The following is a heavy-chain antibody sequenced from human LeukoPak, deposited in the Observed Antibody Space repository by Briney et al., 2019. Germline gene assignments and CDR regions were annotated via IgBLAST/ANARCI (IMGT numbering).Heavy chain of an antibody. D-gene: IGHD2-2*01. Sequence: GESLKISCKGSGYSFTSYWIGWVRQMPGKGLEWMGIIYPGDSDTRYSPPFQGQVTISADKSISTAYLQWSSLKASDTAMYYCARRVSCSSTTCYQRDAFDIWGQGTMVTVSS. J-gene: IGHJ3*02. V-gene: IGHV5-51*01. CDR3: ARRVSCSSTTCYQRDAFDI. CDR1: GYSFTSYW. CDR2: IYPGDSDT.